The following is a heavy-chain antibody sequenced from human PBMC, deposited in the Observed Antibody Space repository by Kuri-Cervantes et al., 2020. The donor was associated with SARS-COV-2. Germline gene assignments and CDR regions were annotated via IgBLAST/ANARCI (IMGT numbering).Heavy chain of an antibody. D-gene: IGHD5-24*01. J-gene: IGHJ4*02. CDR1: GFTFSSYW. CDR2: IKQDGSEK. Sequence: GGSLRLSCAASGFTFSSYWMSWVRQAPGKGLEWVANIKQDGSEKYYVDSVKGRFTISRDNAKNSLYLQMNSLRAEDTAVYYCASVSTMGVSLDWGQGTLVTVSS. CDR3: ASVSTMGVSLD. V-gene: IGHV3-7*03.